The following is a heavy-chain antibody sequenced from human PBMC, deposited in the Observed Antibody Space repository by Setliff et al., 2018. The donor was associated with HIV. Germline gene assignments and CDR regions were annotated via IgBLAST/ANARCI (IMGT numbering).Heavy chain of an antibody. D-gene: IGHD1-1*01. J-gene: IGHJ4*02. CDR2: IKQDGSEK. CDR3: AQLGMVDDFDY. Sequence: PGGSLRLSCAASGFTFSNYWMNWVRQAQGKGLEWVANIKQDGSEKYYADSVKGRFTISRDNAENSLYLQMNSLTAEDTAVYYCAQLGMVDDFDYWGQGTLVTVSS. V-gene: IGHV3-7*05. CDR1: GFTFSNYW.